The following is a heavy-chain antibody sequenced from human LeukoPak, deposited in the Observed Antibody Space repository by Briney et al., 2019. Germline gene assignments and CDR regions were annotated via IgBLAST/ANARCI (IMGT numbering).Heavy chain of an antibody. CDR3: TPLRGYYDTDV. CDR2: IKSKSDGRTI. Sequence: GGSLRLSCAAAGFTFSNSWMGWGRQAPGKGLEWVGRIKSKSDGRTIDYAAPVKDRFTFSRDDSKNTLYLQMSSLQTEDTALYYCTPLRGYYDTDVWGQGPPVTVSS. V-gene: IGHV3-15*01. CDR1: GFTFSNSW. J-gene: IGHJ6*02.